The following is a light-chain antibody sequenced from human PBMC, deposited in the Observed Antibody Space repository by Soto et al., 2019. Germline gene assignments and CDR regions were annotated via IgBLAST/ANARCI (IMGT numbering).Light chain of an antibody. CDR2: GAA. CDR1: QSVSRS. Sequence: EIVLTQSPATLSLSPGERATLSCRASQSVSRSFAWYQQKPSQAPTPLILGAATRTSAIAARFSVSGSGTEVTLTISSRQSEDVAVDYCHQHYSCNPRITFGQGTRLEIK. J-gene: IGKJ5*01. V-gene: IGKV3-15*01. CDR3: HQHYSCNPRIT.